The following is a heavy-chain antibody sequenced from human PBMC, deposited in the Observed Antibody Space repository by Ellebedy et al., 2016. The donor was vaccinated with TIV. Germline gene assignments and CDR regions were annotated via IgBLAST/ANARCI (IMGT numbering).Heavy chain of an antibody. CDR2: IWNDGRYK. CDR1: GFSFSGYG. J-gene: IGHJ6*02. V-gene: IGHV3-33*01. Sequence: GESLKISCAASGFSFSGYGMHWVRQAPGKGLEWVAVIWNDGRYKYYADSVKGRFTVSRDNSKKTLSLQTNSLRAEDTAVYYCARERYTAKTYYYGMDVWGQGTTVTVSS. D-gene: IGHD5-18*01. CDR3: ARERYTAKTYYYGMDV.